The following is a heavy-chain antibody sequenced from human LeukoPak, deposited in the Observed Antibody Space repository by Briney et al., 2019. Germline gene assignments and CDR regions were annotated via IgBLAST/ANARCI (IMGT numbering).Heavy chain of an antibody. J-gene: IGHJ4*02. CDR3: ARDLTEPYYDFWSGYRYYFDY. CDR1: GYTFSDYH. CDR2: IIPSGGGT. Sequence: ASVKVSCKASGYTFSDYHIHWVRQAPGQGLEWMGRIIPSGGGTTYAQKFQGRVTMTRDMSTSTVYMELSSLRSEDTAVYYCARDLTEPYYDFWSGYRYYFDYWGQGTLVTVSS. V-gene: IGHV1-46*01. D-gene: IGHD3-3*01.